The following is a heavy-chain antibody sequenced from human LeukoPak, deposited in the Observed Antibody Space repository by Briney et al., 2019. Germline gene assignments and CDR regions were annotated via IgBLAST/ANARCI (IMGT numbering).Heavy chain of an antibody. J-gene: IGHJ4*02. Sequence: SVKVSCKASAGTFIINTITWVRQAPGQGLEWMGGFIPIFGRANYAQNFQGRVMITADESTTTAYMELSSLQSEDTAVYYCARGVKYYYDGSGYYLDYWGQGTLVTVSS. V-gene: IGHV1-69*01. CDR2: FIPIFGRA. CDR3: ARGVKYYYDGSGYYLDY. CDR1: AGTFIINT. D-gene: IGHD3-22*01.